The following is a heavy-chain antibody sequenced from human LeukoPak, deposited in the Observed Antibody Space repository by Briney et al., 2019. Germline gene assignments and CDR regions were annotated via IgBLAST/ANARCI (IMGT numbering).Heavy chain of an antibody. D-gene: IGHD3-22*01. CDR2: IYYSGST. V-gene: IGHV4-30-4*01. CDR3: ARDLLLRGYYDSSGIDY. CDR1: GGSISSGGYY. Sequence: SETLSLTCTVSGGSISSGGYYWSWIRQPPGTGLEWIGYIYYSGSTYYNPSLKSRVTISVDTSKNQFSLKLSSVTAADTAVYYCARDLLLRGYYDSSGIDYWGQGTLVTVSS. J-gene: IGHJ4*02.